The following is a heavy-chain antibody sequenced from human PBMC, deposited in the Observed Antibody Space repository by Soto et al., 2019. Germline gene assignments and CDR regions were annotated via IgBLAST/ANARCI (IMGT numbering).Heavy chain of an antibody. CDR1: GFPFSSYG. J-gene: IGHJ4*02. CDR3: ASSIN. Sequence: GGSLRLSCAASGFPFSSYGMHWVRQAPGKGLDWVGVIWYDGSKKDYAESVKGRFTISRDNSKNMLYLQMNSLRADDTAVYYCASSINWGQGTLVTVPQ. V-gene: IGHV3-33*03. CDR2: IWYDGSKK.